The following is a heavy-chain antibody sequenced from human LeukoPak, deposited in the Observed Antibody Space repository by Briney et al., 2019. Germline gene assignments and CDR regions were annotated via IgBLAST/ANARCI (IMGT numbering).Heavy chain of an antibody. D-gene: IGHD4-17*01. CDR2: IRSKAFGGTP. CDR3: TRNTVTVHFDY. Sequence: GGSLRLSCSASGFTFDDYAVSWFRQAPGKGLEGVGFIRSKAFGGTPEYAASVRGRFTISRDDSKSIAYLQMNSLKTEDTAVYYCTRNTVTVHFDYWSQGTLVTVSS. J-gene: IGHJ4*02. CDR1: GFTFDDYA. V-gene: IGHV3-49*03.